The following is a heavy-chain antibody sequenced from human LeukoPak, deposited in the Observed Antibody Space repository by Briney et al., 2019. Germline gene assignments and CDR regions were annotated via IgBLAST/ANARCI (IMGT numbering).Heavy chain of an antibody. V-gene: IGHV1-46*01. CDR1: GYTFTSYY. CDR2: INPSGGST. D-gene: IGHD6-13*01. Sequence: GASVKVSCKASGYTFTSYYMHWVRQAPGQGLEWMGIINPSGGSTSYAQKLQGRVTMTTDTSTSTAYMELRSLRSDDTAVYYCARGGPLAAAGTWTTTTLDYWGQGTLVTVSS. J-gene: IGHJ4*02. CDR3: ARGGPLAAAGTWTTTTLDY.